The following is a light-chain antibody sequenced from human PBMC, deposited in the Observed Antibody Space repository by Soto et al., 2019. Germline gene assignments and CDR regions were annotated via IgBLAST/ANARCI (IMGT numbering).Light chain of an antibody. V-gene: IGKV1-5*03. CDR2: KAS. CDR1: QPISSW. J-gene: IGKJ5*01. CDR3: QQYNNWPPVYT. Sequence: DIQMTQSPSTLSGSVGDRVTITCRASQPISSWLAWYQQKPGKAPKLLIYKASTLKSGVPSRFSGSGSGTEFTLTISSLQSEDFAVYYCQQYNNWPPVYTFGQGTRLEI.